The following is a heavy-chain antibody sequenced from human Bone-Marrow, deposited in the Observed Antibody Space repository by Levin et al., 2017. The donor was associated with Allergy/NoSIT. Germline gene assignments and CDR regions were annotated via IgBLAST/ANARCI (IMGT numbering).Heavy chain of an antibody. V-gene: IGHV3-53*01. CDR2: VYSDGTT. CDR1: GFTVKSNY. CDR3: VRGFSFGTLNQ. J-gene: IGHJ4*02. D-gene: IGHD5-18*01. Sequence: GGSLRLSCAASGFTVKSNYMNWVRQAPGKGLEWVSIVYSDGTTYYADSVKGRFTISRGNSKNMLYLQMSSLRVEDTAVYYCVRGFSFGTLNQWGQGTLVTVSS.